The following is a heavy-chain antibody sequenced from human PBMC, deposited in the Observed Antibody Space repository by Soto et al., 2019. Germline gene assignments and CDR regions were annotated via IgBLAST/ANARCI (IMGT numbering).Heavy chain of an antibody. CDR1: GYTFTSYD. CDR3: ARESSYGLVY. J-gene: IGHJ4*02. Sequence: QVQLVQSGAEVKKPGASVKVSCKASGYTFTSYDINWVRQATGQGLEWMGWMNPNSGNTAYAQKSQGRVTMTRNTSTSPASMELTSLRSEDTAVYYCARESSYGLVYWGQGTLVTVSS. V-gene: IGHV1-8*01. CDR2: MNPNSGNT. D-gene: IGHD5-18*01.